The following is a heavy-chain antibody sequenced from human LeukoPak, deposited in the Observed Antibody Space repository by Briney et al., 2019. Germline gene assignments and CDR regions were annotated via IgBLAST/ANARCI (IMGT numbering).Heavy chain of an antibody. D-gene: IGHD3-10*01. V-gene: IGHV1-69*04. J-gene: IGHJ4*02. CDR3: ASTYGSGSYADE. CDR1: VGTFSSYA. CDR2: IIPIIGIA. Sequence: SVKVSFKASVGTFSSYAISWVRQAPGQGREWMGRIIPIIGIANYAQKFQGRVTITADKSTSTAYMELTSLTSEDTAVYYCASTYGSGSYADEWGQGTLVTVSS.